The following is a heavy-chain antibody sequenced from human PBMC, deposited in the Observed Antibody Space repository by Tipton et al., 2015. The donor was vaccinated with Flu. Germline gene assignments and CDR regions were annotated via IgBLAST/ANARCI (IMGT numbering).Heavy chain of an antibody. CDR1: GFTFRTNG. V-gene: IGHV3-30*02. J-gene: IGHJ4*02. CDR3: AKSGGFDS. D-gene: IGHD1-26*01. CDR2: IRSDETTE. Sequence: VQLVQSGGGVVQPGRSLRLSCAAAGFTFRTNGMHWVRQAPGKGLEWVAHIRSDETTEYADSVKGRFTISRDNSKDMLYLQMNSLRAEDTAVFYCAKSGGFDSWNQGALVIVSS.